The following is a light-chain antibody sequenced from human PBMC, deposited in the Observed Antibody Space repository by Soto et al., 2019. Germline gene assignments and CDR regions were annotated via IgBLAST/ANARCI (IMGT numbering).Light chain of an antibody. J-gene: IGLJ1*01. Sequence: QLVLTQPRSVSGSPGQSVAISCTGTSRDVDAYDFVSWYQHHPGKAPKLIISEVSKRPSGVSHRFSGSKSGNTASLTISGLQAEDEADYFCCSFAGSFYVFGTGTKLTVL. V-gene: IGLV2-11*01. CDR1: SRDVDAYDF. CDR2: EVS. CDR3: CSFAGSFYV.